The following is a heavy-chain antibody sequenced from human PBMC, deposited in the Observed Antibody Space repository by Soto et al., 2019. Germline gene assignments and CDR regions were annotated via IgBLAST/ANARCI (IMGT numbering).Heavy chain of an antibody. CDR1: GFTFSSYG. D-gene: IGHD3-22*01. CDR2: ISYDGSNK. CDR3: AKDHYYGSSGYSVPVDY. V-gene: IGHV3-30*18. Sequence: PGGSLRLSCAASGFTFSSYGMHWVRQAPGKGLEWVAVISYDGSNKYYADSVKGRFTISRDNSKNTLYLQMNSLRAEDTAVYYSAKDHYYGSSGYSVPVDYWGQGTLVSV. J-gene: IGHJ4*02.